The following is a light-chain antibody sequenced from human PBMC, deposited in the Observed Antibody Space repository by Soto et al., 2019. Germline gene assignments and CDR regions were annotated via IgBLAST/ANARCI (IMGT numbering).Light chain of an antibody. CDR1: NTDIGGYNY. Sequence: QSALTQPDSVSGSPGESITISCTGTNTDIGGYNYVSWYQQHPGKAPKLVIYDVSSRPSGVSSRFSGSKSGYTASLTISGLQAEDDAQYYCSSYRPYRTLEVFGTGTKVTVL. CDR3: SSYRPYRTLEV. V-gene: IGLV2-14*03. J-gene: IGLJ1*01. CDR2: DVS.